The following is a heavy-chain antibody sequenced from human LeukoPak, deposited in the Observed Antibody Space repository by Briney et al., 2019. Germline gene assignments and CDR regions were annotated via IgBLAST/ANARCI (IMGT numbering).Heavy chain of an antibody. Sequence: GGSLRLSCAASGFTFGYYGMHWVLQAPGKGLEWVAFIRYVERDKYYADSVKGRFTISRDNSKNTLYLQMNSLRAEDTAVYYCARTYSSSRAHYYYYYYMGVWGKGTTVTISS. CDR3: ARTYSSSRAHYYYYYYMGV. CDR2: IRYVERDK. V-gene: IGHV3-30*02. J-gene: IGHJ6*03. CDR1: GFTFGYYG. D-gene: IGHD6-13*01.